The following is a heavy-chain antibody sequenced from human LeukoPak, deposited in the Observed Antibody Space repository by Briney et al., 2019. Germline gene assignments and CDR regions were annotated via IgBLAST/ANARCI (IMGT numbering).Heavy chain of an antibody. CDR1: GYTFIGYY. CDR3: SRGRADGYSGYDFGDY. CDR2: INPNSGGT. J-gene: IGHJ4*02. D-gene: IGHD5-12*01. Sequence: GASVKVSCKASGYTFIGYYIHWVRQAPGQGLEWMGWINPNSGGTNYAQKFQGRVTMTRDTSISTAYMELSGLRSDDTAVYYCSRGRADGYSGYDFGDYWGQGTLVTVSS. V-gene: IGHV1-2*02.